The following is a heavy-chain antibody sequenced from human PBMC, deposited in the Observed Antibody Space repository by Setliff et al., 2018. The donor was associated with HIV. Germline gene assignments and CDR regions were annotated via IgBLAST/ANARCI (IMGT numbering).Heavy chain of an antibody. J-gene: IGHJ6*02. CDR2: INNYNDNT. Sequence: ASVKVSCKASGYTFTSYGMNWVRQAPGQGLEWMGWINNYNDNTNYAQKFQDRVTMTTDTSTNTAYMELRSLRPDDTAIYYCARGQKMYFMITMLGGYYYYHMDVWGQGTTVTVSS. CDR1: GYTFTSYG. CDR3: ARGQKMYFMITMLGGYYYYHMDV. D-gene: IGHD3-10*02. V-gene: IGHV1-18*01.